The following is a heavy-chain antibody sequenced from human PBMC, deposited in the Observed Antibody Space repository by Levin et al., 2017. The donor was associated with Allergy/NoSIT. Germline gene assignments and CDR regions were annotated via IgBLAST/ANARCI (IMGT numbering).Heavy chain of an antibody. J-gene: IGHJ4*02. Sequence: SETLSLTCTVSGGSINSYYWSWIRQPAGKGLEWIGRIYTSGSTNYNPSLKSRVTMSVDTPKNQFSLKLSSVTAADTAVYYCARLINSPYYDSSAFDYWGQGTLVTVSS. CDR2: IYTSGST. CDR3: ARLINSPYYDSSAFDY. D-gene: IGHD3-22*01. CDR1: GGSINSYY. V-gene: IGHV4-4*07.